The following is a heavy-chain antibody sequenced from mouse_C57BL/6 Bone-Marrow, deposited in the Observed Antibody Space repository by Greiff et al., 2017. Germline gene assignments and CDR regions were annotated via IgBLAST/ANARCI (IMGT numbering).Heavy chain of an antibody. CDR2: IHPNSGST. J-gene: IGHJ1*03. D-gene: IGHD1-1*01. Sequence: QVQLQQPGAELVKPGASVKLSCKASGYTFTSYWMHWVKQRPGQGLEWIGMIHPNSGSTNYNEKFKSKATLTVDKSSSTAYMQLSSLTSEDSAVCDCARYDGSSYCYFGVWGTGTTVTVSS. V-gene: IGHV1-64*01. CDR1: GYTFTSYW. CDR3: ARYDGSSYCYFGV.